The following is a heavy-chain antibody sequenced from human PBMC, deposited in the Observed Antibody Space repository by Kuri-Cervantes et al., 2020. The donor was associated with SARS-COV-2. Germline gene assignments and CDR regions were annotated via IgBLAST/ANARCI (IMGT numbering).Heavy chain of an antibody. CDR2: ISYDGNNK. CDR3: ARDMTFDEYGDYFYYYMDV. J-gene: IGHJ6*03. CDR1: GFIFSNYT. V-gene: IGHV3-30*04. D-gene: IGHD3-16*01. Sequence: GESLKISCAASGFIFSNYTMNWVRQAPGKGLEWVAAISYDGNNKYFADSVRGRFTVSRDNSKNTLYLEMDGLRPEDTAVYYCARDMTFDEYGDYFYYYMDVWGKGTTVTVSS.